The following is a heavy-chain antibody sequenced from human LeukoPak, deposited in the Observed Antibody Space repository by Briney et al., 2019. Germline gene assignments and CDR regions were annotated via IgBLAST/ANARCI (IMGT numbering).Heavy chain of an antibody. Sequence: PGGSLRPSCAASGFTFSSYWMSWVRQAPGKGLEWVANIKQDGSEKYYVDSVKGRFTISRDNAKNSLYLQMNSLRAEDTAVYYCARDVSGSFYDGDGFDYWGQGTLVTVSS. D-gene: IGHD1-26*01. J-gene: IGHJ4*02. CDR1: GFTFSSYW. V-gene: IGHV3-7*01. CDR3: ARDVSGSFYDGDGFDY. CDR2: IKQDGSEK.